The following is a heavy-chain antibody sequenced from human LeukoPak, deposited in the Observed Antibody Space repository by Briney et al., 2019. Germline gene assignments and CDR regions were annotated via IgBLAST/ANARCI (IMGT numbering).Heavy chain of an antibody. J-gene: IGHJ6*03. V-gene: IGHV3-21*01. CDR1: GFTFSSYN. Sequence: KTGGSLRLSCAASGFTFSSYNVNWVRQAPGKGLEWVSSISSTSRSYIYYADSVKGRFTISRDNAKNSLYLQMNSLRAEDTAVYYCAREHSGYDFPGRDYYYMDVWGKGTTVTVSS. D-gene: IGHD5-12*01. CDR2: ISSTSRSYI. CDR3: AREHSGYDFPGRDYYYMDV.